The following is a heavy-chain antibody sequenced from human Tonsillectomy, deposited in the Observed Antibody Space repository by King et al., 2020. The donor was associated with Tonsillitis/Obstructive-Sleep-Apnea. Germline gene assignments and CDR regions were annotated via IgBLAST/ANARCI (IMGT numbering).Heavy chain of an antibody. J-gene: IGHJ3*02. CDR3: AREGIYDSSGYADAFVI. CDR1: GFTFSNYA. Sequence: VQLVESGGGVVQPGRSLRLSCAASGFTFSNYAIHWVRQAPGKGLEWVAVISYDGSNKYYADSVKGRFTISRDNSRNTLDLQMNSLRVEDTAVYYCAREGIYDSSGYADAFVIWGQGKVVTVSS. D-gene: IGHD3-22*01. CDR2: ISYDGSNK. V-gene: IGHV3-30*04.